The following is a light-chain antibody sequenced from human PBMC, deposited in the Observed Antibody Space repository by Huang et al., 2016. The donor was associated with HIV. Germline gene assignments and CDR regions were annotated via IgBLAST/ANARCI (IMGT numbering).Light chain of an antibody. CDR2: GAS. CDR1: QNVRNSY. CDR3: QQYGTSPRT. J-gene: IGKJ2*01. Sequence: EIVLTQSPDTLSLSPGERATLSCRASQNVRNSYLAWYQQKLGQPPRLLIYGASSRATGISDRFSGSGSGTDFTLTISRLEPEDFAVYCCQQYGTSPRTFGQGTKLEIK. V-gene: IGKV3-20*01.